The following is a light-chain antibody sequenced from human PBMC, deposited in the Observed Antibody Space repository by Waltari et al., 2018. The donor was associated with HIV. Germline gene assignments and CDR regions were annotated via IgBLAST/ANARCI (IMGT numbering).Light chain of an antibody. CDR3: QQYSTHYA. CDR1: QSIDNW. Sequence: DIQMTQSPSNLSASVGDTVVITCRASQSIDNWLAWYQQKPGRAPRLLVSRTSILESGVSSRFRGSGSGTEFTLTIRSLQPDDIGTYYCQQYSTHYAFGQGTRVE. J-gene: IGKJ2*01. V-gene: IGKV1-5*03. CDR2: RTS.